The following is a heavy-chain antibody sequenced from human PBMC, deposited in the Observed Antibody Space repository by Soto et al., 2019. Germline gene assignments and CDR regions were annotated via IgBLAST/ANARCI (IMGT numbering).Heavy chain of an antibody. CDR3: GRCVVVGLASYYCVGMDV. CDR1: GYFFSSFG. V-gene: IGHV1-18*01. CDR2: INGYNGRT. J-gene: IGHJ6*02. Sequence: QAQLLQSGGEVKRPVASVRVSCKTSGYFFSSFGISWVREAPGQGLEWMGWINGYNGRTNYAEKFQYRVSMPTDTSTTTAYMELRSLRSEDTAVYYCGRCVVVGLASYYCVGMDVWGQGTAVTVSS. D-gene: IGHD2-21*01.